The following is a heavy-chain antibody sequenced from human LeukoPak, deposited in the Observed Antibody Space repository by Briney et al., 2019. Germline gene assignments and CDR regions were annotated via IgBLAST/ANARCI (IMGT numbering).Heavy chain of an antibody. V-gene: IGHV3-33*01. Sequence: GGSLRLSCAASGFTFSSYGMHWVRQAPGKGLEWVAVIWYDGSNKYYADSVKGRFTIARDNSKSTLYLQMNSLRADDTAVYYCARGAIVVVPASVVVVATVDFDYWGQGTLVTVSS. J-gene: IGHJ4*02. CDR2: IWYDGSNK. D-gene: IGHD2-2*01. CDR1: GFTFSSYG. CDR3: ARGAIVVVPASVVVVATVDFDY.